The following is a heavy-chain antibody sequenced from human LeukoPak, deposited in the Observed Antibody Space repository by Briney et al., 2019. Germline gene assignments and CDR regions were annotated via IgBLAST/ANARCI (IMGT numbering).Heavy chain of an antibody. V-gene: IGHV1-46*01. J-gene: IGHJ6*03. CDR3: ARGGPRRWMTTVTTGMDV. CDR2: INPSGGST. D-gene: IGHD4-17*01. CDR1: GYTFTSYG. Sequence: ASVKVSCKASGYTFTSYGISWVRQAPGQGLEWMGIINPSGGSTSYAQKFQGRVTMTRDMSTSTVYMELSSLRSEDTAVYYCARGGPRRWMTTVTTGMDVWGKGTTVTVSS.